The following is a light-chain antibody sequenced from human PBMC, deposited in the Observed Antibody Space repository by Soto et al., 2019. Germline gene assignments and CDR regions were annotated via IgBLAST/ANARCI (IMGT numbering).Light chain of an antibody. CDR3: QQYDSRPLT. CDR1: QDIDKY. Sequence: DTQMTQSPSSLSASVGDRVTITCQASQDIDKYLSWYQQKPGKAPKLLIYDASNLEAGVPSRFSGSGSGPHFTFFISILQPEDLWTYYCQQYDSRPLTFGPGNKVYI. J-gene: IGKJ3*01. CDR2: DAS. V-gene: IGKV1-33*01.